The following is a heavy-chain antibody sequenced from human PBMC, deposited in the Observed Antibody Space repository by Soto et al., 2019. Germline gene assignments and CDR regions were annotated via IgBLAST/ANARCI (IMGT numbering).Heavy chain of an antibody. CDR1: GYTFTSYA. CDR3: ARSIVVVTAADY. CDR2: INAGNGNT. V-gene: IGHV1-3*01. Sequence: QVQLVQSGAEVKKPGASVKVSCKASGYTFTSYAMHWVRQAPGQRLEWMGWINAGNGNTKYSQKFQGRVTITRDTSASTAYMELSSLRSEDTAVSYWARSIVVVTAADYWGQGTLVTVSS. D-gene: IGHD2-21*02. J-gene: IGHJ4*02.